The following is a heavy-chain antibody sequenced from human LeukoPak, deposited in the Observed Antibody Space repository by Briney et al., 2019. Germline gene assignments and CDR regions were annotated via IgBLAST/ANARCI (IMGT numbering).Heavy chain of an antibody. Sequence: GGSLRLSCAASGFTFSRHWMHWVRQAPGKGLVWISRINSDASDTNYADFVKGRFTISRDNAKNTVYLQINSLRDEDTAVYYCTRICSSTDCLIPDWGQGTLVTVSS. CDR3: TRICSSTDCLIPD. J-gene: IGHJ4*02. CDR2: INSDASDT. V-gene: IGHV3-74*01. CDR1: GFTFSRHW. D-gene: IGHD2-2*01.